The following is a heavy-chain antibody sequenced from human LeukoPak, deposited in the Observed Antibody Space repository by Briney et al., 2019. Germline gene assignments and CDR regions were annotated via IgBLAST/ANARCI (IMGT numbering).Heavy chain of an antibody. D-gene: IGHD5-18*01. CDR2: ISATGNTI. CDR3: ARDDNLIHLWAVFDY. Sequence: GGSLRLSCAASGFTFSSYEMNWVRQAPGKGLEWVSYISATGNTIFYADSVKGRFTVSRDNAKNSLYLQMSSLRAEDTAVYYCARDDNLIHLWAVFDYCGQGSLVTVSS. V-gene: IGHV3-48*03. CDR1: GFTFSSYE. J-gene: IGHJ4*02.